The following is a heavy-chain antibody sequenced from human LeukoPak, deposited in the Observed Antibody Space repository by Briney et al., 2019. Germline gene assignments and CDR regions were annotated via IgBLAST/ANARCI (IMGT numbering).Heavy chain of an antibody. CDR1: GFTFSTYS. CDR2: ISTTGTTI. CDR3: TRDIFGGTYQYYFDS. J-gene: IGHJ4*02. V-gene: IGHV3-48*01. Sequence: GGSRRLSCAASGFTFSTYSMNWVRQAPGKGLEWISHISTTGTTIYYADSVKGRFTIYRDNAQNSLYLQMTSLTAEDTAVYFCTRDIFGGTYQYYFDSWGQGTLVTVSS. D-gene: IGHD3-3*02.